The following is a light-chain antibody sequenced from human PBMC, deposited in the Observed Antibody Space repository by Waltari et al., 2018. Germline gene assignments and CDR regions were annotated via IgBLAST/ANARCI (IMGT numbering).Light chain of an antibody. V-gene: IGKV1-9*01. CDR1: QGISNY. CDR3: QQLKSYPYT. J-gene: IGKJ2*01. Sequence: IQLTQSPSSLSASVGDRVTITRRASQGISNYFAWYQQQPGKAPKLLIYVASTVQSGVPSRFSGSGSGTGFTLTISSLQPEDFATYYCQQLKSYPYTFGQGTKVEIK. CDR2: VAS.